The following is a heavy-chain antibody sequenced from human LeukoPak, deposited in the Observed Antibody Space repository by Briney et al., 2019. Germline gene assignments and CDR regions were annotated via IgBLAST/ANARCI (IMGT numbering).Heavy chain of an antibody. J-gene: IGHJ4*02. Sequence: PGGPLRLSCAASGFTFSNYAMTWVRQSPGKGLEWVSTISGSGGDTYYADSVKGRFTMSRDNSKNTLDLQMSSLRAEDTAIYYCAKDNSGNFLSPFDYWGQGTLVAVSS. D-gene: IGHD1-26*01. CDR2: ISGSGGDT. CDR3: AKDNSGNFLSPFDY. CDR1: GFTFSNYA. V-gene: IGHV3-23*01.